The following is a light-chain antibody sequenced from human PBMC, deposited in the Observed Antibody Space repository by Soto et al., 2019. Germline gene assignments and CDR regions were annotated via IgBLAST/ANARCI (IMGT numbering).Light chain of an antibody. CDR2: DVS. J-gene: IGLJ1*01. V-gene: IGLV2-14*01. CDR1: SSDVGGYNF. Sequence: QSVLTQPASVSGSPGQSITISCAGTSSDVGGYNFVSWYQQHPDKAPKLMIYDVSNRPSGVSSRFSGSKSGNTASLTISGLQAEDEADYYCSSYTSSSIYVFGTGTTVTVL. CDR3: SSYTSSSIYV.